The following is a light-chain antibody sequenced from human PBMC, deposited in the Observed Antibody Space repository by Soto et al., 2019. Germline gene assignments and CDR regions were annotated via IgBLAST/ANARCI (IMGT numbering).Light chain of an antibody. CDR2: AAP. V-gene: IGKV3-15*01. CDR3: QQYTEWPPGT. J-gene: IGKJ1*01. Sequence: DIIMTQSPATLSVSPGERASLSCRASQSVSSNLAWYQQKPGQAPSLLINAAPTRATGISTRFCGRGSGTEFTLTISSLQSEDFAIYYCQQYTEWPPGTFGQGTKVDIK. CDR1: QSVSSN.